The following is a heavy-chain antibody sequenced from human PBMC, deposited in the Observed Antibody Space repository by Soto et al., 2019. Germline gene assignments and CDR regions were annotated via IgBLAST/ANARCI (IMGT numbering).Heavy chain of an antibody. CDR1: GGTFSRYG. CDR2: IIPMFGTP. Sequence: QVQLVQSGAEVKKPGSSVKVSCKASGGTFSRYGISWVRQAPGQGLEWMGGIIPMFGTPNYAQKFQGRVTIIADESTSTAYMELSSLRSEDTAVYYCASEGREYYFDFWCQGTLVTVSS. D-gene: IGHD3-10*01. V-gene: IGHV1-69*12. CDR3: ASEGREYYFDF. J-gene: IGHJ4*02.